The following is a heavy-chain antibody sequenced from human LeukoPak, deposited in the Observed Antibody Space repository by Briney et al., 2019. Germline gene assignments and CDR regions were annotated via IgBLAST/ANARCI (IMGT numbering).Heavy chain of an antibody. J-gene: IGHJ4*02. D-gene: IGHD6-19*01. Sequence: PGGSLRLSCAASGFTVSSNYMSWVRQAPGKGLEWVSVIYSGGSTYYADSVKGRFTISRDNSKNTLYLQMNSLRAEDTAVYYCAREVGSGWFFFFDYWGQGTLVTVSS. CDR2: IYSGGST. V-gene: IGHV3-53*01. CDR3: AREVGSGWFFFFDY. CDR1: GFTVSSNY.